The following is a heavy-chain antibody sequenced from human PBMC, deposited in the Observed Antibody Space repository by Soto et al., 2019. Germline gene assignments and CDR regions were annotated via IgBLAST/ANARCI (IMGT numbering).Heavy chain of an antibody. CDR2: IYHTGKT. CDR1: GDAIYIGGYY. V-gene: IGHV4-31*03. CDR3: ARDGSNNANCIDP. Sequence: PSETLSLTCTVSGDAIYIGGYYWTWIRQHPGKGLEWIGYIYHTGKTYYNPSLESRVTMSVDTSKNQFSLKLASVTAADTAVYYCARDGSNNANCIDPWGQGTLVTVSS. D-gene: IGHD2-8*01. J-gene: IGHJ5*02.